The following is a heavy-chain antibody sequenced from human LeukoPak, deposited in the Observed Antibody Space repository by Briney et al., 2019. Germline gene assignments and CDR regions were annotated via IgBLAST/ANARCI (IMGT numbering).Heavy chain of an antibody. D-gene: IGHD2-8*01. CDR3: ARDMLAVPSNWFDP. V-gene: IGHV1-46*01. Sequence: ASVKVSCKPSGYTFTSYYIHWVRQAPGQGLEWMGVINPSGGGTSYAQKFQGRVTMTRDTSTSTVYMDLRSLRSEDTAVYFCARDMLAVPSNWFDPWGQGTLVTVSS. CDR1: GYTFTSYY. CDR2: INPSGGGT. J-gene: IGHJ5*02.